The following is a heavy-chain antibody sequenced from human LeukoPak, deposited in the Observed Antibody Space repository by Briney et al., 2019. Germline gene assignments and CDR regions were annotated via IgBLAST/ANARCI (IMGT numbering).Heavy chain of an antibody. V-gene: IGHV1-46*01. J-gene: IGHJ4*02. Sequence: ASVKVSCKASGYTFTSYYMHWVRQAPGQGLEWMGIINPSGGSTSYAQKFQGRVTMTRDTSTSTVYMELSSLRSEDTAVYYCARDLSTTGSWYNDNEDYWGQGTLVTVSS. CDR2: INPSGGST. CDR1: GYTFTSYY. D-gene: IGHD6-13*01. CDR3: ARDLSTTGSWYNDNEDY.